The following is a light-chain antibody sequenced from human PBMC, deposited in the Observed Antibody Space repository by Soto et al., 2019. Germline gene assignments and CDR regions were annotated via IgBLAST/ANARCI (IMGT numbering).Light chain of an antibody. Sequence: EIVLTQSPGTLSLSPGERATLSCRASQSVSGSYLAWYQQKPGQAPRLLIFGASSRATGIPDRFSGSGYWRTFTLTISRLEHEDVSVDYCQQYCRSLPVTVGQGTRLESK. CDR2: GAS. CDR1: QSVSGSY. J-gene: IGKJ5*01. V-gene: IGKV3-20*01. CDR3: QQYCRSLPVT.